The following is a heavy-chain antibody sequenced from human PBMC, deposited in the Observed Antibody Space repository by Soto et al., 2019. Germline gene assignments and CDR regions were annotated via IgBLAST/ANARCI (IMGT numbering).Heavy chain of an antibody. CDR3: ARSREIIASAGSVDY. V-gene: IGHV3-23*01. CDR1: GFTFSSHV. D-gene: IGHD6-25*01. CDR2: ISTGGGST. Sequence: EVQLLESGGGLVQPGGSLRLSCAASGFTFSSHVMSWVRQAPGKGLEWVSGISTGGGSTDYADSVKGRFTISRDNSKNTLQLQMKSLRAEDTAVYYCARSREIIASAGSVDYWGQGTLVTVSS. J-gene: IGHJ4*02.